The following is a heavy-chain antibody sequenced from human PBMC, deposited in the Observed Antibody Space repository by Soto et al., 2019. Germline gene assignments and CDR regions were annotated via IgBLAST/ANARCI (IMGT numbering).Heavy chain of an antibody. J-gene: IGHJ4*02. Sequence: SETLSLTCPVSGGSISNFYWRLIRQPPGTGLEWIGFISYNGITSYNPSLKSRVAISVDTSKTQFSLHLNSVTAADTAVYYCARVRYYDSMNYCTFDYRGQGALVTVSS. D-gene: IGHD3-10*01. CDR2: ISYNGIT. CDR3: ARVRYYDSMNYCTFDY. V-gene: IGHV4-59*01. CDR1: GGSISNFY.